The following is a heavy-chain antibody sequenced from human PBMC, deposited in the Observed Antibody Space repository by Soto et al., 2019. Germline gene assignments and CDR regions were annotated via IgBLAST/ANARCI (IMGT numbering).Heavy chain of an antibody. CDR3: TTDTRVPAAIVVADAFDI. D-gene: IGHD2-2*02. CDR1: GFTFSNAW. J-gene: IGHJ3*02. CDR2: IKSKTDGGTT. V-gene: IGHV3-15*01. Sequence: GGSLRLSCAASGFTFSNAWMSWVRQAPGKGLEWVGRIKSKTDGGTTDYAAPVKGRFTISRDDSKNTLYLQMNSLKTEDTAVYYFTTDTRVPAAIVVADAFDIWGQGTMVTVSS.